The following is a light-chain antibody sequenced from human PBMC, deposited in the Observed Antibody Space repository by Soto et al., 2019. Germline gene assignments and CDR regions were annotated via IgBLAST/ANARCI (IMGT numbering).Light chain of an antibody. Sequence: DIRMTQSPSSLSAPVGDRVIITCRASRSIGTNLNWYQQKPGRAPKLLVFAASTLQYGVPSRFSGSGSGTDFTLTISSLQPEDFAIYSCHQSFSVPYTFGQGTRLE. V-gene: IGKV1-39*01. CDR2: AAS. CDR1: RSIGTN. J-gene: IGKJ2*01. CDR3: HQSFSVPYT.